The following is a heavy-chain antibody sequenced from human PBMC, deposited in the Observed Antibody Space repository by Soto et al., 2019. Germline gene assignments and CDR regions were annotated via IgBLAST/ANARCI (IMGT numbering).Heavy chain of an antibody. J-gene: IGHJ6*02. CDR2: ITSRGSTI. D-gene: IGHD3-10*01. V-gene: IGHV3-48*03. CDR3: ATDPDSITSKGLDG. CDR1: GFTFSSYG. Sequence: EVHLVESGGGLVQPGGSLRLSCAASGFTFSSYGMNWVRQAPGKGLEWVSYITSRGSTIYAADSVKGRFTIPRDNAKNLLYLESSSLRAEDTVVYYCATDPDSITSKGLDGWGQGTTVTVSS.